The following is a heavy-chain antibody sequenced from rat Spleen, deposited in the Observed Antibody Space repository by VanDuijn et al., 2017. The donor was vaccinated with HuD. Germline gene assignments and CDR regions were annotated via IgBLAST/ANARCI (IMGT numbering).Heavy chain of an antibody. Sequence: EVQLQESGPGLVKPSQSLSLTCSLNGYSISSSYRWNWIRKFPGNKMEWMGYISYSGSTSYNPSLKSRISITRDTSKNQFFLQLNSVTTEDTATYYCVREGGYNPYVMDAWGQGASVTVSS. CDR3: VREGGYNPYVMDA. CDR1: GYSISSSY. V-gene: IGHV3-1*01. CDR2: ISYSGST. D-gene: IGHD1-9*01. J-gene: IGHJ4*01.